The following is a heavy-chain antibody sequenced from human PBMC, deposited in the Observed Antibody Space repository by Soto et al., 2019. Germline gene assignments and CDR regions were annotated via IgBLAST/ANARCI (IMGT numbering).Heavy chain of an antibody. CDR3: ASQSRYCSSTSCYGWWFDP. CDR1: GGSFSGYY. CDR2: INHSGST. J-gene: IGHJ5*02. Sequence: SETLSLTCAVYGGSFSGYYWSWIRQPPGKGLEWIGEINHSGSTDYNPSLKSRVTISVDTSKNQFSLKLTSVTAADTAVYYCASQSRYCSSTSCYGWWFDPWGQGTLVTVSS. D-gene: IGHD2-2*01. V-gene: IGHV4-34*01.